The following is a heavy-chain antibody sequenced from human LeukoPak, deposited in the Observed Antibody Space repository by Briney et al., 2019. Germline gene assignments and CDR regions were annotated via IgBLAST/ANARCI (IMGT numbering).Heavy chain of an antibody. CDR1: GGSFSGYY. J-gene: IGHJ5*02. D-gene: IGHD5-12*01. CDR2: INHSGST. Sequence: SETLSLTCAVYGGSFSGYYWSWIRQPPGKGLEWIGEINHSGSTNYNPSPKSRVTISVDTSKNQFSLKLSSVTAADTAVYYCARGHGYSGYEINWFDPWGQGTLVTVSS. CDR3: ARGHGYSGYEINWFDP. V-gene: IGHV4-34*01.